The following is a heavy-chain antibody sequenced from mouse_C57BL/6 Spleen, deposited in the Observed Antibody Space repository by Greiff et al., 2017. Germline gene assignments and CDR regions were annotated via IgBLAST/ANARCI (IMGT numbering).Heavy chain of an antibody. D-gene: IGHD2-1*01. J-gene: IGHJ4*01. CDR1: GYSFTGYY. CDR3: ARWGNYDWDDAMDY. Sequence: VQLKESGPELVKPGASVKISCKASGYSFTGYYMNWVKQSPEKSLEWIGEINPSTGGTTYNQKFKAKATLTVDKSSSTAYMQLKSLTSEDSAVYYCARWGNYDWDDAMDYWGQGTSVTVSS. CDR2: INPSTGGT. V-gene: IGHV1-42*01.